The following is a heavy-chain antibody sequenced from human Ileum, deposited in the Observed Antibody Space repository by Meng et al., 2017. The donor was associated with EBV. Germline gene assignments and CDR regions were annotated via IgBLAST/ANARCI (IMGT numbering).Heavy chain of an antibody. Sequence: QVQLQPWGAGLLKPSDTLSLTCAVYGGFFSGYYWSWIRQSPGKGLEWIGEINHSGSTNYNPSLKSRVTISVDTSKNQFSLKLTSVTAADTAVYYCAREARSSGYHPGIGPWGQGTLVTVSS. CDR3: AREARSSGYHPGIGP. CDR1: GGFFSGYY. CDR2: INHSGST. V-gene: IGHV4-34*02. D-gene: IGHD3-22*01. J-gene: IGHJ5*02.